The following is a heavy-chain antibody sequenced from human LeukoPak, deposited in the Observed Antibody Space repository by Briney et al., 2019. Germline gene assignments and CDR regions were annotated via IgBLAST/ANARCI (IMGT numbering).Heavy chain of an antibody. CDR3: TTFDY. CDR1: GFTFSNAW. Sequence: GGPLRLPCGASGFTFSNAWMSGLPQAPGKGLGWVSSIKGKTDGGTTDFDAPVKGRFTISRDDSKNTLYLQMNSLKTKDTAVYYCTTFDYWGQGTLVTVSS. J-gene: IGHJ4*02. V-gene: IGHV3-15*01. CDR2: IKGKTDGGTT.